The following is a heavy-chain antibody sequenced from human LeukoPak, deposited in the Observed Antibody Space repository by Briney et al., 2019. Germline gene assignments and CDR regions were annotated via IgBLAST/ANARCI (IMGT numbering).Heavy chain of an antibody. CDR1: GGTFSSYA. CDR2: IIPIFVTA. Sequence: SVKVSCKASGGTFSSYAISWVRQAPGQGLEWMGGIIPIFVTANYAQKFQGRVTITTDESTSTAYMELSSLRSEDTAVYYCARSPITMIVVVNYYFDYWGQGTLVTVSS. CDR3: ARSPITMIVVVNYYFDY. J-gene: IGHJ4*02. V-gene: IGHV1-69*05. D-gene: IGHD3-22*01.